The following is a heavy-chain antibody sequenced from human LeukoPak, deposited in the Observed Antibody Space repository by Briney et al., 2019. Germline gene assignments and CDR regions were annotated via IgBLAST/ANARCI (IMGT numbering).Heavy chain of an antibody. Sequence: SETLSLTCTVSGGSISSSPYYWGWIRQPPGKGLEWIGSIYYSGTTHYNPSLESRVTISVDTSKNQFSLKLSSVTAADTAVYYCARRRRITMVRGVIITSGWFDPWGQGTLVTVSS. CDR3: ARRRRITMVRGVIITSGWFDP. D-gene: IGHD3-10*01. J-gene: IGHJ5*02. CDR1: GGSISSSPYY. CDR2: IYYSGTT. V-gene: IGHV4-39*07.